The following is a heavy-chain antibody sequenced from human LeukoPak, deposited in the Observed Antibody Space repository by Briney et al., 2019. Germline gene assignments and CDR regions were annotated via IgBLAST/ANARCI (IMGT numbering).Heavy chain of an antibody. D-gene: IGHD6-19*01. J-gene: IGHJ4*02. CDR1: GYTFTSYY. Sequence: ASVKVSCKASGYTFTSYYMHWVRQAPGQGREWMGIINPSGGSTSYAQKFQGRVTMTRDMSTSTVYMELSSLRSEDTAVYYCAREILVGGWELDYWGQGTLVTVSS. CDR2: INPSGGST. CDR3: AREILVGGWELDY. V-gene: IGHV1-46*01.